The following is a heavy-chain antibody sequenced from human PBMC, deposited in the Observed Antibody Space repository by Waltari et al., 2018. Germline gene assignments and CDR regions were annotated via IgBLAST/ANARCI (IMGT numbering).Heavy chain of an antibody. CDR2: IYYSGST. CDR1: GGSISSYY. CDR3: ARVIAATIPLFDY. J-gene: IGHJ4*02. V-gene: IGHV4-59*01. Sequence: QVQLQESGPGLVKPSETLSLTCTVSGGSISSYYWSWIRQPPGKGLEWIGYIYYSGSTNYNRSLKSRVTISVDTSKNQFSLKLSSVTAADTAVYYCARVIAATIPLFDYWGQGTLVTVSS. D-gene: IGHD5-12*01.